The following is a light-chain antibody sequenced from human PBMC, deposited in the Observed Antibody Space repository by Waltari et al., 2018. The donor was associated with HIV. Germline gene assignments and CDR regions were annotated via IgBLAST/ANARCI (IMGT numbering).Light chain of an antibody. Sequence: DIVMTQSPDSLAVSLGERATINCKYSQSVLYSSNNKNYLAWYQQKPGQPPRVLIYWTSTRESGVPDRFSGSGSGTDFTLTISSLQAEDVTVYYCQQYYSTPWTFGQGTKVEIK. CDR2: WTS. CDR3: QQYYSTPWT. J-gene: IGKJ1*01. CDR1: QSVLYSSNNKNY. V-gene: IGKV4-1*01.